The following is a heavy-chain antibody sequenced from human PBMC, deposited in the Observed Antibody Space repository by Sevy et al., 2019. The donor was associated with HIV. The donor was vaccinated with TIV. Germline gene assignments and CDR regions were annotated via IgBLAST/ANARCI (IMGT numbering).Heavy chain of an antibody. CDR1: GFTVSSNY. CDR3: AREQRRYCSGGSCYSTYYFDY. Sequence: GGSLRLSCAASGFTVSSNYMSWVRQAPGKGLEWVSVIYSGGSTYYADSVKGRFTIPRDNSKNTLYLQMNSLRAEDTAVYYCAREQRRYCSGGSCYSTYYFDYWGQGTLVTVSS. J-gene: IGHJ4*02. V-gene: IGHV3-53*01. D-gene: IGHD2-15*01. CDR2: IYSGGST.